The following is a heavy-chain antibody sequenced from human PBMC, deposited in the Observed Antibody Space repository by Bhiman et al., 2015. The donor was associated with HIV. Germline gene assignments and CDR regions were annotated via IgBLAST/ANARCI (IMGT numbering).Heavy chain of an antibody. Sequence: QVQLVESGGGVVQPGRSLRLSXAASGFTFSSYGMHWVRQAPGKGLEWVAVISDDGSNKYYADSVKGRFTISRDNSKNTLYLQMNSLRAEDTAVYYCAKDLGESENEEWASDYYDFGSDYPGQDPRAVVGAFDIWGQGTMVTVSS. V-gene: IGHV3-30*18. CDR1: GFTFSSYG. CDR3: AKDLGESENEEWASDYYDFGSDYPGQDPRAVVGAFDI. CDR2: ISDDGSNK. J-gene: IGHJ3*02. D-gene: IGHD3-3*01.